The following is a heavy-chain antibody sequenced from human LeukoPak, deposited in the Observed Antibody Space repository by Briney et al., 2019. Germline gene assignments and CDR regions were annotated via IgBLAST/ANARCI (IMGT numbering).Heavy chain of an antibody. CDR3: ARGAYCTNDVCYHAFDI. V-gene: IGHV4-31*03. Sequence: PSETLSLTCTVSGGSISSGGYYWSWIRQHPGKGLEWIGYIYYSGSTYYNPSLKSRVTISVDTSKNQFSLELSSVTAADTAVYYCARGAYCTNDVCYHAFDIWGQGTMVTVSS. J-gene: IGHJ3*02. CDR1: GGSISSGGYY. D-gene: IGHD2-8*01. CDR2: IYYSGST.